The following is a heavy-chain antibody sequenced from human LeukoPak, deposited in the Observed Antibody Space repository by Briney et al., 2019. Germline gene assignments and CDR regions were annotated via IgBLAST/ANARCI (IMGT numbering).Heavy chain of an antibody. V-gene: IGHV4-38-2*01. Sequence: SEILSLTCAVSGYSISSGYYWGWIRQPPGKGLEWIGSIYHSGSTYYNPSLKSRVTISVDTSKNQFSLKLSSVTAADTAVYYCAVAPPNDAFDIWGQGTMVTVSS. CDR3: AVAPPNDAFDI. CDR1: GYSISSGYY. J-gene: IGHJ3*02. CDR2: IYHSGST.